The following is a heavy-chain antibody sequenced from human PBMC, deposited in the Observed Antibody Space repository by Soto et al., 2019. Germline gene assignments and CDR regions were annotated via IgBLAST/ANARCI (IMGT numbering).Heavy chain of an antibody. D-gene: IGHD3-3*01. J-gene: IGHJ6*03. Sequence: ASVKVSCKVSGYTLTELSMHWVRQAPGKGLEWMGGFDPEDGETIYAQKFQGRVTMTEDTSTDTAYMELSSVTAADTAVYYCARLPGPNLFGEITYYYYYMDVWGKGTTVTVSS. CDR2: FDPEDGET. CDR1: GYTLTELS. V-gene: IGHV1-24*01. CDR3: ARLPGPNLFGEITYYYYYMDV.